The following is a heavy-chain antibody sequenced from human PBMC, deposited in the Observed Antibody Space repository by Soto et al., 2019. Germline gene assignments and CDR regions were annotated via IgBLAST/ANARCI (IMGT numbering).Heavy chain of an antibody. Sequence: QVQLVQSGAEVKKPGSSVKVSCKASGGTFSSYAISWVRQAPGQGLEWMGGIIPIFGTANYAQKFQGRVTSTGDESTGAAYMVLGSMRSEYTAVYYCGVSGYSGGWYYYFDYWGKGTVVAVSS. CDR1: GGTFSSYA. V-gene: IGHV1-69*01. J-gene: IGHJ4*02. CDR2: IIPIFGTA. D-gene: IGHD6-19*01. CDR3: GVSGYSGGWYYYFDY.